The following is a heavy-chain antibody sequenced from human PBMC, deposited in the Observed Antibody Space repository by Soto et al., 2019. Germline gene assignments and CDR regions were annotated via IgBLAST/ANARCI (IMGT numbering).Heavy chain of an antibody. CDR3: AVGDTSTVTHPYYYYGMDV. CDR2: INPNSGGT. D-gene: IGHD4-17*01. Sequence: VASVKVSCKASGYTFTGYYMHWVRQAPGQGLEWMGWINPNSGGTNYAQKFQGWVTMTRDTSISTAYMELSRLRSDDTAVYYCAVGDTSTVTHPYYYYGMDVWGQGTTVTVSS. J-gene: IGHJ6*02. V-gene: IGHV1-2*04. CDR1: GYTFTGYY.